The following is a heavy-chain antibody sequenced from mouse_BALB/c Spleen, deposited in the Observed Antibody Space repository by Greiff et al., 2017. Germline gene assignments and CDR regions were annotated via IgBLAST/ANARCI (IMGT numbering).Heavy chain of an antibody. CDR2: INPYNGGT. J-gene: IGHJ3*01. V-gene: IGHV1-18*01. Sequence: EVQLQQSGPELVKPGASMKISCKASGYSFTGYTMNWVKQSHGKNLEWIGLINPYNGGTSYNQKFKGKTTLTVDKSSSTAYMELLSLTSEDSAVYDCARKNDRYDGWCAYWGQGTLVTVSA. CDR3: ARKNDRYDGWCAY. CDR1: GYSFTGYT. D-gene: IGHD2-14*01.